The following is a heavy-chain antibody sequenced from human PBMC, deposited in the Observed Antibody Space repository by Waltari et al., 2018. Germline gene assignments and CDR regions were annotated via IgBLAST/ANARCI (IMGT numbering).Heavy chain of an antibody. Sequence: QVQLQESGPGLVKPSETLSLTCPVSGGSISSSYWSWLRHPPGQGLEWIGYIYYSGRTNYNPSLKSRVTISVDTSKNQFSLKLSSVTAADTAVYYCASGRGGRDGQGGAFDIWGQGTMVTVSS. CDR3: ASGRGGRDGQGGAFDI. J-gene: IGHJ3*02. D-gene: IGHD3-16*01. CDR1: GGSISSSY. V-gene: IGHV4-59*01. CDR2: IYYSGRT.